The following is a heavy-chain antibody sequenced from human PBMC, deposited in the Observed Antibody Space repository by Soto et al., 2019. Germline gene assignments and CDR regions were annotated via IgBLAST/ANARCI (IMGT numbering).Heavy chain of an antibody. J-gene: IGHJ4*02. CDR3: ARGIIGDILTGYYKGPLDY. CDR1: GGSFSGYY. D-gene: IGHD3-9*01. V-gene: IGHV4-34*01. Sequence: PSETLSLTCAVCGGSFSGYYWSWIRQPPGKGLEWIGEINHSGSTNYNPSLKSRVTISVDTSKNQFSLKLSSVTAADTAVYYCARGIIGDILTGYYKGPLDYWGQGTLVTGSS. CDR2: INHSGST.